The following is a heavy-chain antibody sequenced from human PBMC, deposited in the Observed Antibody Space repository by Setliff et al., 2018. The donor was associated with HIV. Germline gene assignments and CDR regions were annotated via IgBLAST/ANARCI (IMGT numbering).Heavy chain of an antibody. V-gene: IGHV3-74*01. CDR1: GFTFSGYW. CDR2: INTDGSGT. D-gene: IGHD3-22*01. Sequence: SLRLSCAASGFTFSGYWMHWVRQAPGKGLVWVSRINTDGSGTTYADSVKGRFTISRDNAKNSLYLQMNSLRAEDTAVYYCAREMSSYYYDSSGYYHDAFDIWGQGTMVTVS. CDR3: AREMSSYYYDSSGYYHDAFDI. J-gene: IGHJ3*02.